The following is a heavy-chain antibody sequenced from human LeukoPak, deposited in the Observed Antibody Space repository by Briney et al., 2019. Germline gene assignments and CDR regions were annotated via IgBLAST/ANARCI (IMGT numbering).Heavy chain of an antibody. Sequence: SETLSLTCTVSGGSISSSSYYWGWIRQPPGKGLEWIGSIYYSGSTYYNPSLKSRVTISVDTSKNQFSLKLSSVTAADTAVYYCARFWRRAYWIDPWGQGTLVTVSS. D-gene: IGHD3-3*01. CDR2: IYYSGST. J-gene: IGHJ5*02. CDR3: ARFWRRAYWIDP. V-gene: IGHV4-39*01. CDR1: GGSISSSSYY.